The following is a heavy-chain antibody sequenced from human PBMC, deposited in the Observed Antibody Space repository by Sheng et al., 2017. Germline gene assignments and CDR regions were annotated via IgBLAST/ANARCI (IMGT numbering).Heavy chain of an antibody. CDR3: AKDIEATVRGNAFDI. V-gene: IGHV3-9*03. CDR2: ISWNSGSI. J-gene: IGHJ3*02. D-gene: IGHD4-17*01. CDR1: GFTFDDYA. Sequence: EVQLVESGGGLVQPGRSLRLSCAASGFTFDDYAMHWVRQAPGKGLEWVSGISWNSGSIGYADSVKGRFTISRDNAKNSLYLQMNSLRAEDMALYYCAKDIEATVRGNAFDIWGQGTMVT.